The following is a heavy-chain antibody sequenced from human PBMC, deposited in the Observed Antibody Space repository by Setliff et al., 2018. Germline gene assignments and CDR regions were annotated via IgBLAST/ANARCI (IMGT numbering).Heavy chain of an antibody. CDR3: ARDRGQVTVNNRYGFYYYGMDV. CDR2: INPAGSEK. J-gene: IGHJ6*02. D-gene: IGHD3-16*02. V-gene: IGHV3-7*01. Sequence: GGSLRLSCAASGFTFSGYWMTWVRQAPGKGLEWVAAINPAGSEKYYVNYLRGRFTISRDNSKNTVYLRMNALRAEDTGLYYCARDRGQVTVNNRYGFYYYGMDVWGQGTTVTVSS. CDR1: GFTFSGYW.